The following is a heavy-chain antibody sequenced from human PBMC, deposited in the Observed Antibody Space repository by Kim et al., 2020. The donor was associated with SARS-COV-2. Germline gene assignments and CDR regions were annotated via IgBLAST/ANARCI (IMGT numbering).Heavy chain of an antibody. J-gene: IGHJ4*02. CDR2: ISSSGSTI. CDR3: ARAPQLWFGESDAHFDY. D-gene: IGHD3-10*01. CDR1: GFTFSDYY. Sequence: GGSLRLSCAASGFTFSDYYMSWIRQAPGKGLEWVSYISSSGSTIYYADSVKGRFTISRDNAKNSLYLQMNSLRAEDTAVYYCARAPQLWFGESDAHFDYWGQGTLVTVSS. V-gene: IGHV3-11*04.